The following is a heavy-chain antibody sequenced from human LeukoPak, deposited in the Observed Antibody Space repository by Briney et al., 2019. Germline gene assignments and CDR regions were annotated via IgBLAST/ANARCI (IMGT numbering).Heavy chain of an antibody. CDR3: AKDTSPGVVRGVTDY. Sequence: GGSLRLSCAASGFTFSSYAMSWVRQAPGKGLEWVSAISGSGGSTYYADSVKGRFTISRDNSKNTLYLQMNSLRAEDTAVYYCAKDTSPGVVRGVTDYWGQGTLVTVSS. V-gene: IGHV3-23*01. D-gene: IGHD3-10*01. CDR1: GFTFSSYA. J-gene: IGHJ4*02. CDR2: ISGSGGST.